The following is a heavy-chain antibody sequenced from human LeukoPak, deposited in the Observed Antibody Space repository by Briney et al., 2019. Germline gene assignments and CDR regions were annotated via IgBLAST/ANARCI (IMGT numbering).Heavy chain of an antibody. J-gene: IGHJ6*02. CDR2: IYSGGST. V-gene: IGHV3-66*01. CDR1: GFTVSSDY. Sequence: PGGSLRHSCAASGFTVSSDYMSWVRQAPGKGLEWVSVIYSGGSTYYADSVKGRFTISRDNSKNTLYLQMNSLRAEDTAVYYCASLNDSSGYYYYYYYGMDVWGQGTTVTVSS. CDR3: ASLNDSSGYYYYYYYGMDV. D-gene: IGHD3-22*01.